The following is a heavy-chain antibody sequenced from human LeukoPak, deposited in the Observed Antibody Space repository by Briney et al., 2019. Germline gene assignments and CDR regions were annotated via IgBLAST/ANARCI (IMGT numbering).Heavy chain of an antibody. CDR1: GYTFTNYA. D-gene: IGHD4-17*01. J-gene: IGHJ6*03. CDR2: ISAYNGNT. CDR3: ARDLTTVTTYYYYMDV. Sequence: ASVKVSCKASGYTFTNYAMNWVRQAPGQGLEWMGWISAYNGNTNYAQKLQGRVTMTTDTSTSTAYMELRSLRSDDTAVYYCARDLTTVTTYYYYMDVWGKGTTVTVSS. V-gene: IGHV1-18*01.